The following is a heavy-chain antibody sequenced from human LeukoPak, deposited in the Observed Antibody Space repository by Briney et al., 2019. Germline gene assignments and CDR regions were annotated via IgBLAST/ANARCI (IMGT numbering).Heavy chain of an antibody. V-gene: IGHV3-15*01. Sequence: PGGSLRLSRAASGFTFSNAWMSWVRQAPGKGLEWVGRIKSKTDGGTTDYAAPVKGRFTISRDDSKNTLYLQMNSLKTEDTAVYYCTPRIVAAGISGMDVWGQGTTVTVSS. CDR2: IKSKTDGGTT. CDR3: TPRIVAAGISGMDV. J-gene: IGHJ6*02. D-gene: IGHD6-13*01. CDR1: GFTFSNAW.